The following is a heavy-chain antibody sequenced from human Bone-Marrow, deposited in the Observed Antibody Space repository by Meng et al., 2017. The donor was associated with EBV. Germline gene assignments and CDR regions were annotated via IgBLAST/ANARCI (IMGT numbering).Heavy chain of an antibody. J-gene: IGHJ4*02. CDR3: ARESGRGYTPDY. Sequence: SSTPSGQRDSSNNKTQEHQAKHQGLESTGANKPMLGAPNYAQKFQDRVTIIADKSTSIHNMELSSLRSDDTAVYYCARESGRGYTPDYWGRGTLVTVSS. CDR2: NKPMLGAP. D-gene: IGHD3-10*01. V-gene: IGHV1-69*06. CDR1: GQRDSSNN.